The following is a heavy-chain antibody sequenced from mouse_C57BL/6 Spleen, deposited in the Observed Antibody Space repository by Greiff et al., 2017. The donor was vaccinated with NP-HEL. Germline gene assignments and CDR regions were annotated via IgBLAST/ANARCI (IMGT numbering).Heavy chain of an antibody. Sequence: EVQLQESGAELVRPGASVKLSCTASGFNIKDYYMHWVKQRPEQGLEWIGRIDPEDGDTEYAPKFQGKATMTADTSSNTAYLQLSSLTSEDTAVYYCTWGLIYYYGSSSYYYAMDYWGQGTSVTVSS. CDR3: TWGLIYYYGSSSYYYAMDY. J-gene: IGHJ4*01. CDR2: IDPEDGDT. CDR1: GFNIKDYY. V-gene: IGHV14-1*01. D-gene: IGHD1-1*01.